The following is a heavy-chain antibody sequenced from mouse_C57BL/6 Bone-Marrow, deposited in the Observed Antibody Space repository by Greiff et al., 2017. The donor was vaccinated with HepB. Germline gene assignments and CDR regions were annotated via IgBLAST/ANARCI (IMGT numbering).Heavy chain of an antibody. Sequence: LEESGPELVKPGASVKISCKASGYAFSSSWMNWVKQRPGKGLEWIGRIYPGDGDTNYNGKFKGKATLTADKSSSTAYMQLSSLTSEDSAVYFCASYYYGSGDYWGQGTTLTVSS. CDR3: ASYYYGSGDY. CDR1: GYAFSSSW. J-gene: IGHJ2*01. CDR2: IYPGDGDT. D-gene: IGHD1-1*01. V-gene: IGHV1-82*01.